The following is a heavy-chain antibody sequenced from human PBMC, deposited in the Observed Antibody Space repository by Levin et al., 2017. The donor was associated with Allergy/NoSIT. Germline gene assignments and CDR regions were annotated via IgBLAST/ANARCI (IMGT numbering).Heavy chain of an antibody. Sequence: SETLSLTCTVSGGSISSSSYYWGWIRQPPGKGLEWIGSIYYSGSTYYNPSLKSRVTISVDTSKNQFSLKLSSVTAADTAVYYCARHAECSGGSCYSLQHWGQGTLVTVSS. CDR2: IYYSGST. V-gene: IGHV4-39*01. J-gene: IGHJ1*01. CDR1: GGSISSSSYY. CDR3: ARHAECSGGSCYSLQH. D-gene: IGHD2-15*01.